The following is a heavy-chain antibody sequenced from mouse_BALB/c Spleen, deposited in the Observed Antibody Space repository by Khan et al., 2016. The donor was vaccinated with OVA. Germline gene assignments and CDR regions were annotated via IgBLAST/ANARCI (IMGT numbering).Heavy chain of an antibody. J-gene: IGHJ4*01. CDR3: ARSWAMDY. V-gene: IGHV5-15*02. Sequence: EVQLVESGGGLVQPGGSRKLSCAASGFTFRDYGMAWVRQAPGKGPEWVAFISSLAYSIYYADTVTSRFTISRENAKNTLYLEMSSLRSEDTALYYCARSWAMDYWGQGTSDTVSS. CDR2: ISSLAYSI. CDR1: GFTFRDYG.